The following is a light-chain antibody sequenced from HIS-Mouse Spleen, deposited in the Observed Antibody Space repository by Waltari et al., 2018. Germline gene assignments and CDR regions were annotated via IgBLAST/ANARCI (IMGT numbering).Light chain of an antibody. J-gene: IGKJ1*01. CDR1: QSLVYRDGNTY. CDR3: MQGTHWPPT. V-gene: IGKV2-30*01. CDR2: KVS. Sequence: DVVMTQSPLSLPVTLGQPASISCRSSQSLVYRDGNTYLNWFQQRPGQSPRRLIYKVSNRDSGVPDRVSGSGSGTDFTLKISRVEAEDVGVYYCMQGTHWPPTFGQGTKVEIK.